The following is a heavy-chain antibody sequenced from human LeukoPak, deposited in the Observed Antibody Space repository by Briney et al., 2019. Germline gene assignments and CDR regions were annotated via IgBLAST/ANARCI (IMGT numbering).Heavy chain of an antibody. Sequence: GASVKVSCKASGYTFTSYDINWVRQATGQGLEWMGWMNPNSGNTGYAQKFQGRVTMTRNTSISTAYMELRSLRSDDTAVYYCARDGVGRYCSSTSCYELGYYYYGMDVWGQGTTVTVSS. CDR1: GYTFTSYD. CDR3: ARDGVGRYCSSTSCYELGYYYYGMDV. J-gene: IGHJ6*02. CDR2: MNPNSGNT. D-gene: IGHD2-2*01. V-gene: IGHV1-8*01.